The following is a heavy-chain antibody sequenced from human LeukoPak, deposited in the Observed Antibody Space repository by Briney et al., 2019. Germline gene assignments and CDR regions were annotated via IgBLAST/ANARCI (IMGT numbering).Heavy chain of an antibody. CDR2: IYSGGST. CDR1: GFTVSSNY. CDR3: ARDPGAYYGSGSYYFIGSDP. Sequence: PGGSLRLSCAASGFTVSSNYMSWVRQAPGKGLEWVSVIYSGGSTYYADSVKGRFTISRDNSKNTLYLQMNSLRAEDTAVYYCARDPGAYYGSGSYYFIGSDPWGQGTLVTVSS. J-gene: IGHJ5*02. V-gene: IGHV3-66*01. D-gene: IGHD3-10*01.